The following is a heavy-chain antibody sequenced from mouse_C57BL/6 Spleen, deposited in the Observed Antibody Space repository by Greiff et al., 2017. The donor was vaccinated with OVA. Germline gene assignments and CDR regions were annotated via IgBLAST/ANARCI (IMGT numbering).Heavy chain of an antibody. Sequence: DVMLVESGGDLVKPGGSLKLSCAASGFTFSSYGMSWVRQTPDKRLEWVATISSGGSYTYYPDSVKGRFTISRDNAKNTLYLQMSSLKSEDTAMYYCARHGGYDVFDYWGQGTTLTVSS. CDR1: GFTFSSYG. J-gene: IGHJ2*01. CDR3: ARHGGYDVFDY. CDR2: ISSGGSYT. D-gene: IGHD2-2*01. V-gene: IGHV5-6*02.